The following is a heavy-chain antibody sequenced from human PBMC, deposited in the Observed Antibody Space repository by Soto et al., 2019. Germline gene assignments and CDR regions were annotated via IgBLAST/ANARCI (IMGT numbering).Heavy chain of an antibody. V-gene: IGHV3-33*01. CDR1: GFTFSSYG. CDR2: IWYDGSNK. J-gene: IGHJ2*01. Sequence: QVQLVESGGGVVQPGRSLRLSCAASGFTFSSYGMHWVRQAPGKGLEWVAVIWYDGSNKYYADSVKGRFTISRDNSKNKVYRQMNSLRAEDTAVYYCARDRGYGSGWAAWYFDLWGRGTLVTVSS. D-gene: IGHD6-19*01. CDR3: ARDRGYGSGWAAWYFDL.